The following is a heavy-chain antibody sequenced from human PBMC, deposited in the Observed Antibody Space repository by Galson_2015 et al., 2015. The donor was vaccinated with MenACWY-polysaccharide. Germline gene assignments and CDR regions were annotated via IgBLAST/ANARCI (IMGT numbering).Heavy chain of an antibody. CDR2: IYWDDDK. CDR3: AHRTSGGGYDSPDFDY. Sequence: PALVNPTQTLTLTCTFSGFSLSTSGVGVGWIRQPPGKALEWLALIYWDDDKRYSPSLKSRLTITKDTSKNQVVLTMTNMDPVDTATYYCAHRTSGGGYDSPDFDYWGQGTLVTVSS. J-gene: IGHJ4*02. D-gene: IGHD5-12*01. CDR1: GFSLSTSGVG. V-gene: IGHV2-5*02.